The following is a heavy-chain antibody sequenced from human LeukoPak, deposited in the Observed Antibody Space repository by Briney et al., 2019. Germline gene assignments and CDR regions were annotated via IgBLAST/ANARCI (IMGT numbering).Heavy chain of an antibody. D-gene: IGHD3-22*01. J-gene: IGHJ4*02. Sequence: GGSLRLSCAASGFTFSSYAMSWVRQAPGKGLEWVSAISGSGGSTYYADSVKGRFTISRDNSKNTLYLQVNSLRAEDTAVYYCANNYYDSSGYGFDYWGQGTLVTVSS. CDR3: ANNYYDSSGYGFDY. CDR1: GFTFSSYA. CDR2: ISGSGGST. V-gene: IGHV3-23*01.